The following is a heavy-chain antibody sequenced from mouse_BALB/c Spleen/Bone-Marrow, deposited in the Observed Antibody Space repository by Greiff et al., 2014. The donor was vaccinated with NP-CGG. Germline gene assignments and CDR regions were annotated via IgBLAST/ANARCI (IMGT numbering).Heavy chain of an antibody. CDR3: AGNGYYGWIAY. CDR1: GFDFSRYW. V-gene: IGHV4-1*02. CDR2: INPDSSTI. Sequence: VQLQQSGGGLVQPGGSLKLSCAASGFDFSRYWMTWVRQARGKGLEWIGEINPDSSTINYTPSLKDKFIISRDNAKNTLYLQMSKVRSEDTALYYCAGNGYYGWIAYWGQGTLVTVSA. D-gene: IGHD1-1*01. J-gene: IGHJ3*01.